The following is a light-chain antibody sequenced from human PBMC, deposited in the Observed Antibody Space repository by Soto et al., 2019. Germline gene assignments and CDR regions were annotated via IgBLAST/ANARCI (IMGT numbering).Light chain of an antibody. J-gene: IGKJ4*01. V-gene: IGKV1-5*03. CDR2: KAS. CDR3: QQYNSDSPLT. CDR1: QSISTW. Sequence: DIQRTQSPSTLSASVGDRVTITCRASQSISTWLAWYQQKPGKAPKLLIYKASGLESGVPSRFSGSGSGTDFTLTISSLQPDDFATYYCQQYNSDSPLTFGGGTKVDI.